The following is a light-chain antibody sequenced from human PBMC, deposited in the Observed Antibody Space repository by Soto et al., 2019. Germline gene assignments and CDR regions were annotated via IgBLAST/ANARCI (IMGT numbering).Light chain of an antibody. CDR3: QHYNSYSEA. J-gene: IGKJ1*01. V-gene: IGKV1-5*03. CDR1: QGISSW. CDR2: KAS. Sequence: DIQMTQSPSSVSASLGDRVTITCRASQGISSWLAWYQQKPGKAPKLLIYKASTLKSGVPSRFSGSGSGTEFTLTISSLQPDDFEPYYCQHYNSYSEAFGQGTKVDIK.